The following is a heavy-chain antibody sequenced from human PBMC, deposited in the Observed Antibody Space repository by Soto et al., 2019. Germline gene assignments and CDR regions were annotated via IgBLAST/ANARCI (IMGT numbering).Heavy chain of an antibody. CDR1: GYSFTSYW. Sequence: GESLKISCKGSGYSFTSYWISWVRQMPGKGLEWMGRIDPSDSYTNYSPSFQGHVTISADKSISTAYLQWSSLKASDTAMYYCARGFWSGYLYYYYYGMDAWGQGTTVTVSS. CDR3: ARGFWSGYLYYYYYGMDA. D-gene: IGHD3-3*01. V-gene: IGHV5-10-1*01. J-gene: IGHJ6*02. CDR2: IDPSDSYT.